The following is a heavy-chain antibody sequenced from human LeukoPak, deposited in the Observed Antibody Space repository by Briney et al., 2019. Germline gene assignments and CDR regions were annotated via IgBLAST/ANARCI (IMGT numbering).Heavy chain of an antibody. Sequence: SETLSLTCTVSGGSISSYYWSWIRQPPGKGLEWIGYIYYSGSANYNPSLKSRVTISVDASKNQFSLRLTSLTAADTAVYYCARLNLPAVSGAFDIWGQGTMVTVSS. CDR2: IYYSGSA. CDR1: GGSISSYY. CDR3: ARLNLPAVSGAFDI. D-gene: IGHD1-26*01. V-gene: IGHV4-59*01. J-gene: IGHJ3*02.